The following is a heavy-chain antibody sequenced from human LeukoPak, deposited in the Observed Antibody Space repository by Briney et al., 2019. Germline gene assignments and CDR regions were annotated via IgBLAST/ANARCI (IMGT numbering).Heavy chain of an antibody. V-gene: IGHV3-33*01. D-gene: IGHD3-9*01. Sequence: GTPLRLSCAASGFTFKSFHMHWLPQAPGKGLVWLTHIWYDGSNEYHVDSVKGRFTIYRDNSKNTLYLQIKSMRAEDTAVYYCARDSYDILAGYYSGPDYWGQGTQVTVSS. CDR1: GFTFKSFH. CDR2: IWYDGSNE. J-gene: IGHJ4*01. CDR3: ARDSYDILAGYYSGPDY.